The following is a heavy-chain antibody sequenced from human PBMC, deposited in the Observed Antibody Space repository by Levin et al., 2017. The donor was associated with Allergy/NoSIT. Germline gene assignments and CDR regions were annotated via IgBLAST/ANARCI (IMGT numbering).Heavy chain of an antibody. CDR3: TTYSSSWYYFDY. Sequence: SGGSLRLSCAASGITFSNAWMSWARQAPGKGLEWVGRIKSKADGGTTEYAAPVKGRFTISRDDSKNTLYLQMNRLKTEDTAVYFCTTYSSSWYYFDYWGQGTLVTVSS. CDR2: IKSKADGGTT. CDR1: GITFSNAW. J-gene: IGHJ4*02. V-gene: IGHV3-15*01. D-gene: IGHD6-13*01.